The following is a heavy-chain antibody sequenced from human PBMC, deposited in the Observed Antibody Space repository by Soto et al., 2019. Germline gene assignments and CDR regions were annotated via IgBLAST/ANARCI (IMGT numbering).Heavy chain of an antibody. CDR2: IYWDDDK. Sequence: QITLKESGPXLVKPTQTLTLTCTFSGFSLSTSGVAVGWIRQPPGKALEWLALIYWDDDKRYSPSLKSRLTITKDTSKNQVVLTMTNMDPVDTATYYCAHRRGYYGSGSYSGMFWFDPWGQGTLVTVSS. J-gene: IGHJ5*02. CDR1: GFSLSTSGVA. CDR3: AHRRGYYGSGSYSGMFWFDP. V-gene: IGHV2-5*02. D-gene: IGHD3-10*01.